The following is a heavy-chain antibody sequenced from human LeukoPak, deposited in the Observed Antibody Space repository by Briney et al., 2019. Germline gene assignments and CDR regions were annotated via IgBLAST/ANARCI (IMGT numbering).Heavy chain of an antibody. V-gene: IGHV3-74*01. D-gene: IGHD1-26*01. CDR3: ARRSSGSPPFYFDY. CDR1: GFTFSSYW. CDR2: INSDGSTT. J-gene: IGHJ4*02. Sequence: GGSLRLSCAASGFTFSSYWMHWVRQAPGKGLAWVSRINSDGSTTNYADSVKGRFTISRDNAKNTLYLQMNSLRAEDTAMYYCARRSSGSPPFYFDYWGQGTLVTVSS.